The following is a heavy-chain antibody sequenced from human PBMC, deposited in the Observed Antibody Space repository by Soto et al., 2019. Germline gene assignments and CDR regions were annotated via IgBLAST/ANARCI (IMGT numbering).Heavy chain of an antibody. V-gene: IGHV4-39*01. J-gene: IGHJ4*02. Sequence: PSETLSLTCTVSGGSISSSSYYWGWIRQPPGKGLEWIGSIYYSGSTYYNPSLKSRVTISVDTSKNQFSLKLSSVTAADTAVYYCARVNIVLMVYAINYFDYWGQGTLVTVSS. CDR1: GGSISSSSYY. CDR2: IYYSGST. D-gene: IGHD2-8*01. CDR3: ARVNIVLMVYAINYFDY.